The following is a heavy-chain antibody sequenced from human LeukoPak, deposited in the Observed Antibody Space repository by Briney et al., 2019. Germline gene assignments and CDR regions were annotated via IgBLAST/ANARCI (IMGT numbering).Heavy chain of an antibody. V-gene: IGHV1-3*01. CDR3: ARGERGSTGPFDY. J-gene: IGHJ4*02. CDR1: GYTFTSYA. CDR2: INAGNGNT. D-gene: IGHD1-26*01. Sequence: ASVTVSCKASGYTFTSYAMHWVRQAPGQRLEWMGWINAGNGNTKYSQKFQGRVTITRDTSASTVYLDLSSLTSEDTAVYYCARGERGSTGPFDYWGQGTLVTVSS.